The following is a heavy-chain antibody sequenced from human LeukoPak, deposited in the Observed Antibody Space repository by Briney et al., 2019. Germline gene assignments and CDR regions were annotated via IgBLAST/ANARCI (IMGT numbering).Heavy chain of an antibody. CDR2: IIPIFGTA. D-gene: IGHD3-10*01. J-gene: IGHJ4*02. Sequence: ASVKVSCKASGYTFTSYDINWVRQATGQGLEWMGGIIPIFGTANYAQKFQGRVTITADESTSTAYIELSSLRSEDTAVYYCAIVSGRSTGSFDYWGQGTLVTVSS. CDR1: GYTFTSYD. V-gene: IGHV1-69*13. CDR3: AIVSGRSTGSFDY.